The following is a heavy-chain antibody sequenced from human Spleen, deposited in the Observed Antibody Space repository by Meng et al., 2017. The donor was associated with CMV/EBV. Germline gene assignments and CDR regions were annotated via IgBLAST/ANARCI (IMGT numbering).Heavy chain of an antibody. CDR3: AKDREGRENYFDY. D-gene: IGHD1-26*01. CDR2: ISWDGGST. V-gene: IGHV3-43D*03. Sequence: GESLKISCAASGFTFSSYAMSWVRQAPGKGLEWVSLISWDGGSTYYADSVKGRFTISRDNSKNSLYLQMNSLRAEDTAFYYCAKDREGRENYFDYWGQGTLVTVSS. J-gene: IGHJ4*02. CDR1: GFTFSSYA.